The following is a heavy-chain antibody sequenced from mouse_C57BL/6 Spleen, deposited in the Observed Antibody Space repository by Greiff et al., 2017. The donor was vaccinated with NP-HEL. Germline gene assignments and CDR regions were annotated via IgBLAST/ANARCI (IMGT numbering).Heavy chain of an antibody. Sequence: DVMLVESGEGLVKPGGSLKLSCAASGFTFSSYAMSWVRQTPEKRLEWVAYISSGGDYIYYADTVKGRFTISRDNARNTLYLQMSSLKSEDTAMYYCTRGDGYYDYYAMDYWGQGTSVTVSS. CDR3: TRGDGYYDYYAMDY. V-gene: IGHV5-9-1*02. J-gene: IGHJ4*01. CDR1: GFTFSSYA. CDR2: ISSGGDYI. D-gene: IGHD2-3*01.